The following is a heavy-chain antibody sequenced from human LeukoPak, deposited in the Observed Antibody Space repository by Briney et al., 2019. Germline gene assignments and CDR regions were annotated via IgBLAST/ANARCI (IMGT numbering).Heavy chain of an antibody. J-gene: IGHJ5*02. D-gene: IGHD4-23*01. CDR3: ARAVRRWFDP. CDR1: GGSISSYY. Sequence: SETLSLTCSVSGGSISSYYWSWIRQPPGKGLEWIGRIYMSGNTNYNLSLKSRLTISVVTSKNQFSLKLSSVTAADTAVYYRARAVRRWFDPWGQGTLVTVSS. CDR2: IYMSGNT. V-gene: IGHV4-4*08.